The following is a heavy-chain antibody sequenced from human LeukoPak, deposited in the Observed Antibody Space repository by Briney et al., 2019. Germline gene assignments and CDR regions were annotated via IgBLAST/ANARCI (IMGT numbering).Heavy chain of an antibody. J-gene: IGHJ3*02. CDR3: ARQKDYGIYAFDI. V-gene: IGHV5-51*01. CDR2: IYPGDSDT. CDR1: GYSFTSYW. D-gene: IGHD3-9*01. Sequence: GESLKISCKGSGYSFTSYWIGWVRQMPGKGLEWMGIIYPGDSDTRYSPSFQGQVTISADKSIRTAYLQWSSLKASGTAMYYCARQKDYGIYAFDIWGQGTMVTVSS.